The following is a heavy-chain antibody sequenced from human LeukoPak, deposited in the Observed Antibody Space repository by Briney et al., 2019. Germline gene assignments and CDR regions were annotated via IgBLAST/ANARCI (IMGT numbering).Heavy chain of an antibody. CDR3: ARDRRTGRRIGYYYYMDV. Sequence: GGSLRLSCAASGFTVSSNYMSWVRQAPGKGLEWVSVIYSGGSTYYADSVKGRFTISRDNSKNTLYLQMNSLRAEDTAAYYCARDRRTGRRIGYYYYMDVWGKGTTVTVSS. J-gene: IGHJ6*03. CDR2: IYSGGST. V-gene: IGHV3-66*02. CDR1: GFTVSSNY. D-gene: IGHD1-14*01.